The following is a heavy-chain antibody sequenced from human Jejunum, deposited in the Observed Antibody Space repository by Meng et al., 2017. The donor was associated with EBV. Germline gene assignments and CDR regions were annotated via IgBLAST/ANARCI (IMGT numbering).Heavy chain of an antibody. CDR3: AHFYDSSGYTDS. Sequence: QITEKVSGPTLVKPTQTLTLTCTFSGFSLSTIGVGVSWIRQPPGKALEWLALIYWDDDQRFSPSLRSRLTITKDTSKNQVVLTMTNMDPADTGTYFCAHFYDSSGYTDSWGQGTLVTVSS. CDR2: IYWDDDQ. D-gene: IGHD3-22*01. V-gene: IGHV2-5*02. CDR1: GFSLSTIGVG. J-gene: IGHJ5*01.